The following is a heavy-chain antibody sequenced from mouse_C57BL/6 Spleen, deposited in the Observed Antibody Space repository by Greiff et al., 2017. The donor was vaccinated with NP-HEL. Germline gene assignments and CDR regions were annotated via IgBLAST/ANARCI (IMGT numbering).Heavy chain of an antibody. CDR2: IYPGDGDT. CDR3: ARKGGSSSGGFDY. CDR1: GYSFTSYW. V-gene: IGHV1-80*01. Sequence: QVQLQESGAELVKPGASVKISCTASGYSFTSYWMNWVKQRPGKGLEWIGQIYPGDGDTNYNGKFKGKATLTADKSSSTAYMQLSILTSEDSAVYYGARKGGSSSGGFDYWGQGTTLTVSS. D-gene: IGHD1-1*01. J-gene: IGHJ2*01.